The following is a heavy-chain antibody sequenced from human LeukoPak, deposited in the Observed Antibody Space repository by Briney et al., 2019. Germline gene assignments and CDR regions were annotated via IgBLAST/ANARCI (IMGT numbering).Heavy chain of an antibody. D-gene: IGHD2-2*01. CDR2: IIPISGTA. CDR3: ATYCSSTSCYIWGYYFDY. V-gene: IGHV1-69*13. CDR1: GGTFGSYA. Sequence: ASVKVSCKASGGTFGSYAIRWVRQAPGQGLEWMGRIIPISGTANYAQKLQDRVTITADASTSTAYMELSSLRSEDTAVYYCATYCSSTSCYIWGYYFDYWGQGTLVTVSS. J-gene: IGHJ4*02.